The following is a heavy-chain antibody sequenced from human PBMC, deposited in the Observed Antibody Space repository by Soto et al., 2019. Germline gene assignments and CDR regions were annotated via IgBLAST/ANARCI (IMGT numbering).Heavy chain of an antibody. CDR3: ARDTGTTDYYYGMDV. Sequence: SETLSLTCTVSGGSISSYYWSWIRQPPGKGLEWIGYIYYSGSTNYNPSLKSRVTISVDTSKNQFSLKLSSVTAADTAVYYCARDTGTTDYYYGMDVWGQGTTVTVSS. CDR2: IYYSGST. CDR1: GGSISSYY. V-gene: IGHV4-59*01. D-gene: IGHD1-7*01. J-gene: IGHJ6*02.